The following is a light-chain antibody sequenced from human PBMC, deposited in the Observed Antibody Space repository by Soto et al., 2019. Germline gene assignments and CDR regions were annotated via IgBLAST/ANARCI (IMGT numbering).Light chain of an antibody. CDR3: QQYGSSPIIS. CDR1: QSISTQ. J-gene: IGKJ5*01. CDR2: GPS. Sequence: EIATLCCGASQSISTQLAWHQQKPGQAPRLLAYGPSTRATGIPARFSGSGSGRDFTLTIRGLEPEDFAVYYCQQYGSSPIISFGQGRRLE. V-gene: IGKV3-20*01.